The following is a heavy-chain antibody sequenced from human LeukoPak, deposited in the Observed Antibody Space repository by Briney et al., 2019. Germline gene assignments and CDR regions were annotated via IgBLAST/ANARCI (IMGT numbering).Heavy chain of an antibody. D-gene: IGHD4-17*01. CDR2: ISGSGGST. V-gene: IGHV3-23*01. Sequence: PGGSLRLSCAASGFTFSSYAMNWVRQAPGKGLEWVSAISGSGGSTYYADSVKGRFTISRDNSKNTLYLQMNSLRAEDTAVYYCAKVSYGDYVSSFDYWGQGTLVTVSS. J-gene: IGHJ4*02. CDR3: AKVSYGDYVSSFDY. CDR1: GFTFSSYA.